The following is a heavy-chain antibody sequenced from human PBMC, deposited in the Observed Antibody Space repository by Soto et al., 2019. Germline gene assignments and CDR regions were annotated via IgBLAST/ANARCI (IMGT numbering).Heavy chain of an antibody. CDR1: GFAFSNYE. CDR2: ISGSGGST. V-gene: IGHV3-23*01. CDR3: AKYYDFWSGYFDY. J-gene: IGHJ4*02. Sequence: GGSLRLSCAASGFAFSNYEMNWVRQAPGKGLEWVSAISGSGGSTYYADSVKGRFTISRDNSKNTLYLQMNSLRAEDTAVYYCAKYYDFWSGYFDYWGQGTLVTVSS. D-gene: IGHD3-3*01.